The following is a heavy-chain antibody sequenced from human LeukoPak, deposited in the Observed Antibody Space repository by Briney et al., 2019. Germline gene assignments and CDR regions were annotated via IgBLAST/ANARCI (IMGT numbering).Heavy chain of an antibody. CDR2: IYPGDSDT. V-gene: IGHV5-51*01. CDR3: ARCLYYYDSSARGAFDI. Sequence: GESLKISCKCSGYSFTSYWIGWVRQMPGKGLEWMGIIYPGDSDTRYSPSFQGQVTISADKSISTAYLQWSSLKASDTAMYYCARCLYYYDSSARGAFDIWGQGTMVTVSS. D-gene: IGHD3-22*01. J-gene: IGHJ3*02. CDR1: GYSFTSYW.